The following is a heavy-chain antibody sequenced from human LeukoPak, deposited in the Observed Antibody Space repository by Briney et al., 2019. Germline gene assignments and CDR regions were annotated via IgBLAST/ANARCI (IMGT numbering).Heavy chain of an antibody. CDR3: AMGYNSDWYGGY. J-gene: IGHJ4*02. D-gene: IGHD6-19*01. CDR1: GFIVSSNY. Sequence: PGGSLRLSCAVSGFIVSSNYMSWVRQAPGKGLEWVSIIYGGGSTYYADSVKGRFTISRDNSKNTLYLQMNSLRADDTAVYYCAMGYNSDWYGGYWGQGTLVTVPS. V-gene: IGHV3-53*01. CDR2: IYGGGST.